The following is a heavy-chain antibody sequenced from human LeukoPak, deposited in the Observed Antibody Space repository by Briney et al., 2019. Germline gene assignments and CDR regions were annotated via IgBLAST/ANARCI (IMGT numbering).Heavy chain of an antibody. CDR1: GFTFSSYW. CDR3: ARGTAAGTRSYFDY. V-gene: IGHV3-7*01. Sequence: GGSLRLSCAASGFTFSSYWMSWVRQAPGKGLEWVANIKQDGSEKYYVDSVKGRFTISRDNARNSLYLQMNSLRAEDTAVYYCARGTAAGTRSYFDYWGQGTLVTVSS. J-gene: IGHJ4*02. CDR2: IKQDGSEK. D-gene: IGHD6-13*01.